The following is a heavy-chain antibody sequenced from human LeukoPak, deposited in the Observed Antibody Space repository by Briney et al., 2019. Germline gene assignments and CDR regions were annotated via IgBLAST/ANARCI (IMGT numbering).Heavy chain of an antibody. Sequence: SETLSLTCTVSGASISGHYWSWIRQPPGKGLEWIGYIYCSGSTNYNPSLKSRVTISVDTSKNQFSLRLSSVTAADTAVYYCARASMHYDLWSGSPYYYYYMDVWGKGTTVTVSS. CDR1: GASISGHY. CDR3: ARASMHYDLWSGSPYYYYYMDV. V-gene: IGHV4-59*11. D-gene: IGHD3-3*01. J-gene: IGHJ6*03. CDR2: IYCSGST.